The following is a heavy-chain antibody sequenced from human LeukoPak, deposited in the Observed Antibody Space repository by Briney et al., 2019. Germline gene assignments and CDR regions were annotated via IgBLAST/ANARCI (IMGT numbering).Heavy chain of an antibody. D-gene: IGHD1-7*01. V-gene: IGHV3-66*01. CDR2: IYAGGDT. CDR1: GFSVSYNY. CDR3: ARISGTLCFDL. J-gene: IGHJ4*02. Sequence: GGSLRLSCAASGFSVSYNYMSWVRQAPARELEWVSVIYAGGDTYYADSVRGRFTISRDNSKNTVYLQMHSLRADDTAVYYCARISGTLCFDLWGLGTLVTVSS.